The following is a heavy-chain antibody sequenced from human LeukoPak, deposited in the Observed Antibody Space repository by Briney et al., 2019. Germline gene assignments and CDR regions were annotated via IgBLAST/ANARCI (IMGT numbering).Heavy chain of an antibody. J-gene: IGHJ5*02. V-gene: IGHV4-34*01. CDR1: GGSVSGYY. CDR3: ARAARTPSGYGSRTAGRANWFDP. CDR2: INHGGST. Sequence: KTSQSLSLTCAVYGGSVSGYYWGWIRQPPGEWLEWIGEINHGGSTNYNPSHKSRVTISVDTSKNQFSLKLSPVTAADTAVYYCARAARTPSGYGSRTAGRANWFDPWGQGTLVTVSS. D-gene: IGHD5-12*01.